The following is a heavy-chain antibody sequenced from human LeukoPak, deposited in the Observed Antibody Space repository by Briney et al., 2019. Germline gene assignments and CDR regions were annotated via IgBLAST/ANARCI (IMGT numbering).Heavy chain of an antibody. Sequence: GGSLRLSCAASGLICCTFGMHWVRQAPGNGLEGVANINKEGREKYYVDSLRGRFATSRDNAKNSLYLQMNSLRPEDTAMYYCTGETYYFDHWGQGALVTVSS. CDR1: GLICCTFG. V-gene: IGHV3-7*04. CDR3: TGETYYFDH. J-gene: IGHJ4*02. CDR2: INKEGREK.